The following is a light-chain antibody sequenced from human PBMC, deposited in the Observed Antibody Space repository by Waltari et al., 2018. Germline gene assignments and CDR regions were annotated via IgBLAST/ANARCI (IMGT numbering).Light chain of an antibody. CDR3: QCLEWGGSPPVYT. CDR1: QSFTSTH. J-gene: IGKJ2*01. Sequence: EIVLTQSPGTLSLSPGERATLSCRASQSFTSTHLAWYQQKPGQAPRLLIYGASSRATGIPDRFSGSGSGTDFTLTITRLEPEDFAMYYCQCLEWGGSPPVYTFGQGTKLEIK. V-gene: IGKV3-20*01. CDR2: GAS.